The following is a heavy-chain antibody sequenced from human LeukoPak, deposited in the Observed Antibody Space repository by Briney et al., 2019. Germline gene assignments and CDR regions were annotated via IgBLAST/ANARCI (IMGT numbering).Heavy chain of an antibody. CDR3: ARGGGTFDY. CDR2: IYHSGST. J-gene: IGHJ4*02. Sequence: SETLSLTCTVSGGSISSYYWSWIRQPPGKGLEWIGYIYHSGSTYYNPSLKSRVTISVDRSKNQFSLKLSSVTAADTAVYYCARGGGTFDYWGQGTLVTVSS. CDR1: GGSISSYY. V-gene: IGHV4-59*12. D-gene: IGHD6-25*01.